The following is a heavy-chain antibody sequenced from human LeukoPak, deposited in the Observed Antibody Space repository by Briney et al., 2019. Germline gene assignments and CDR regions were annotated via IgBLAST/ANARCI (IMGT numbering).Heavy chain of an antibody. J-gene: IGHJ5*02. Sequence: GASVKVSCQASGYTFSNHDFDWVRQAPGQGLEWMGWMNPNSGATGYARKFQGRVTMTRNPSINTAYMELSGLRVEDTAVYYCARDRAAASNWFDPWGQGTLVTVSS. V-gene: IGHV1-8*01. CDR2: MNPNSGAT. CDR3: ARDRAAASNWFDP. D-gene: IGHD6-13*01. CDR1: GYTFSNHD.